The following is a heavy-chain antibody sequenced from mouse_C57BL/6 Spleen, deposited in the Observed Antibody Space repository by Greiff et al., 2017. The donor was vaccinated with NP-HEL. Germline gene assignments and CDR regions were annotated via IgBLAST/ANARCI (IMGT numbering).Heavy chain of an antibody. CDR1: GYTSTDYN. CDR3: AEGAGPFDY. CDR2: INPNNGGT. V-gene: IGHV1-22*01. J-gene: IGHJ2*01. Sequence: VQLQQSGPELVKPGASVKMSCKASGYTSTDYNMHWVKQSHGKSLEWIGYINPNNGGTSYNQKFKGKATLTVNKSSSTAYMELRSLTSEDSAVYYCAEGAGPFDYWGQGTTLTVSS.